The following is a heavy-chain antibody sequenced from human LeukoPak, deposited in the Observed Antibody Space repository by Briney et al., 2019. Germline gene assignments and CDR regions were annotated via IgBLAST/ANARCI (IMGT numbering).Heavy chain of an antibody. J-gene: IGHJ3*02. Sequence: SETLSLTCAVSGGSIISSDYHWGWVRQPPGKGLEWIGTISYSGNTDYNPSLRSRVTISVDTSNNQFSLRLGSVTAADTAVYHCARHCCSAPSKRVFDIWGQGTMVTVSS. D-gene: IGHD2-15*01. V-gene: IGHV4-39*01. CDR1: GGSIISSDYH. CDR2: ISYSGNT. CDR3: ARHCCSAPSKRVFDI.